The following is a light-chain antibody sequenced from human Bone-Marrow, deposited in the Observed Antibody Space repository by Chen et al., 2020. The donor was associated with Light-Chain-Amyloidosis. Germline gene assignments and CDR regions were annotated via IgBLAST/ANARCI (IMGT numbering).Light chain of an antibody. J-gene: IGLJ3*02. CDR1: NIGSTS. V-gene: IGLV3-21*02. CDR2: DDS. Sequence: SYVLTQPSSASVAPGQTATIACGGNNIGSTSVHWYQQPPGQAPRLVGYDDSDRPSGSPERLSGSNSGNTATLTISRVEAGDEADYYCQVWDRSSDRPVFGGGTKLTVL. CDR3: QVWDRSSDRPV.